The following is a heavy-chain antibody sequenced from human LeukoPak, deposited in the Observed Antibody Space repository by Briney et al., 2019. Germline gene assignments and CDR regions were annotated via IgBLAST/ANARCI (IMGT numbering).Heavy chain of an antibody. D-gene: IGHD6-19*01. Sequence: ASVKVSCKASGYTFTSYGISWVRQAPGQGLEWMGWISAYNGNTNYAQKLQGRVTMTTDTSTSTAYMELRSLRSDDTAVYYCAREVVLYSSGPMLPERAFDIWGQGTMVTVSS. CDR2: ISAYNGNT. CDR3: AREVVLYSSGPMLPERAFDI. V-gene: IGHV1-18*01. CDR1: GYTFTSYG. J-gene: IGHJ3*02.